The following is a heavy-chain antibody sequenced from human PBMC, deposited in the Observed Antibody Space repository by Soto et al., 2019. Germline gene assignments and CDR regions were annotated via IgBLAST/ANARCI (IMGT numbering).Heavy chain of an antibody. CDR2: INHSGST. CDR3: ARLGYDSSGRLLYYFDY. Sequence: ASETLSLTCAVSGGSFSGYYCSWIRQPPGKGLEWIGEINHSGSTNYNPSLKSRVTISVDTSKNQFSLELSSVTAADTAVYYCARLGYDSSGRLLYYFDYWGQGTLVTVSS. CDR1: GGSFSGYY. D-gene: IGHD3-22*01. J-gene: IGHJ4*02. V-gene: IGHV4-34*01.